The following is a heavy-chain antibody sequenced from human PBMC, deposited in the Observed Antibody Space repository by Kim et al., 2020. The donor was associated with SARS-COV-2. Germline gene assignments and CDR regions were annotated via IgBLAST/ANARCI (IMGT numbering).Heavy chain of an antibody. CDR1: GYTFTSYY. CDR2: INPSGGST. V-gene: IGHV1-46*01. D-gene: IGHD3-9*01. Sequence: ASVKVSCKASGYTFTSYYMHWVRQAPGQGLEWMGIINPSGGSTSYAQKFQGRVTMTRDTSTSTVYMELSSLRSEDTAVYYCARASRYDILTGYWTARDDYGMDVWGQGTTVTVSS. CDR3: ARASRYDILTGYWTARDDYGMDV. J-gene: IGHJ6*02.